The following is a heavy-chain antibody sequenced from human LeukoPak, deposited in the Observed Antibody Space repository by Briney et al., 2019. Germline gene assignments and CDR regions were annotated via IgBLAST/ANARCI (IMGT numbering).Heavy chain of an antibody. J-gene: IGHJ4*02. V-gene: IGHV4-34*01. D-gene: IGHD4-23*01. CDR3: ARDPPLYGGNNGDY. CDR1: GGSSSGYY. Sequence: SETLSLTCAVYGGSSSGYYWSWIRQPPGKGLEWIGEINHSGSTNYNPSLKSRVTISVDTSKNQFSLKLSSVTAADTAVYYCARDPPLYGGNNGDYWGQGTLVTVSS. CDR2: INHSGST.